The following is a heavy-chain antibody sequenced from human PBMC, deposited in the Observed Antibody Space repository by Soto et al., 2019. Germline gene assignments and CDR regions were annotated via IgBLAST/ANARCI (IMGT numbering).Heavy chain of an antibody. J-gene: IGHJ6*02. Sequence: QVQLVQSGAEVKKPGSSVKVSCKTSGGTFKNYFVSWVRQAPGQGLEWMGKAVPGRNGTDYARKFQGRVTITADECTTTVYRDLSGLRSDDTAVYYCANLVVTSRDYQYHYALDVWGQGTAVIVSS. CDR3: ANLVVTSRDYQYHYALDV. D-gene: IGHD2-21*01. CDR1: GGTFKNYF. CDR2: AVPGRNGT. V-gene: IGHV1-69*11.